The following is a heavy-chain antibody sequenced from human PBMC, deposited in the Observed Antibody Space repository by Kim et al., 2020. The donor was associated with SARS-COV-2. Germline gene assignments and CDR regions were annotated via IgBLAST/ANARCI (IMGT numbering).Heavy chain of an antibody. CDR2: ISWNSDII. J-gene: IGHJ4*02. V-gene: IGHV3-9*01. D-gene: IGHD6-13*01. Sequence: GGSLRLSCAASGFTFGDYAMHWVRQAPGKGLEWVSSISWNSDIIRYADSVKGRWTISRDNAKNSLYLQMNSLRADDTAFYYCLKDQGYSSSWSTYFDYWGQGTLVTVSS. CDR1: GFTFGDYA. CDR3: LKDQGYSSSWSTYFDY.